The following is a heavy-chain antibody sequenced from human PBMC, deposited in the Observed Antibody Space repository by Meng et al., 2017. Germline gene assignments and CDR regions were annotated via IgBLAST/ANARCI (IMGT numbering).Heavy chain of an antibody. J-gene: IGHJ3*02. CDR2: MNPNSGNT. CDR3: ARDTLLMGYSSSGGAAFDI. D-gene: IGHD6-13*01. V-gene: IGHV1-69*05. Sequence: SVKVSCKASGGTFSSYAISWVRQAPGQGLEWMGWMNPNSGNTGYAQKFQGRVTITTDESTSTAYMELSSLRSEDTAVYYCARDTLLMGYSSSGGAAFDIWGQGTMVTVSS. CDR1: GGTFSSYA.